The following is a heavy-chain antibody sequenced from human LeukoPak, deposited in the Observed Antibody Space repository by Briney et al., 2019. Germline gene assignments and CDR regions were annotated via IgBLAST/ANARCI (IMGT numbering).Heavy chain of an antibody. CDR1: GYTFISYH. CDR3: ARDGCSSSSCQAGGNWFDP. D-gene: IGHD2-2*01. CDR2: INPSGGST. V-gene: IGHV1-46*01. J-gene: IGHJ5*02. Sequence: ASVKVSCRASGYTFISYHMHWVRQAPGQGLEWMGIINPSGGSTSYAQKFQGRVTMTRDTSTSTVYMELSSLRSEDTAVHYCARDGCSSSSCQAGGNWFDPWGQGTLVTVSS.